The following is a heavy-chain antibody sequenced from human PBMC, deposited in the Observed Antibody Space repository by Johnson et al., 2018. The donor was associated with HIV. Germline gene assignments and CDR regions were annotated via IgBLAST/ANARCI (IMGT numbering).Heavy chain of an antibody. J-gene: IGHJ3*02. D-gene: IGHD2-2*01. V-gene: IGHV3-30*14. CDR2: IAYDGSNK. CDR1: GFTFSSYA. CDR3: ARGFCSSASCYLHAFDI. Sequence: LVESGGGVVQPGRSLRLSCVASGFTFSSYALNWVRQAPGTGLEWVAVIAYDGSNKYYADSVKGRFTISRDNSKNTLYLQMNTLRAEDMAVYYCARGFCSSASCYLHAFDIWGQGTMVTVSS.